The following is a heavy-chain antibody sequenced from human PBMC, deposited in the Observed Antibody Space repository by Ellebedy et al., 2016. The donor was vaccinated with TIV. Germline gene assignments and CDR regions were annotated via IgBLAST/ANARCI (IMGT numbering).Heavy chain of an antibody. CDR1: SDSFTTDF. CDR3: AIASYSIGYYGVDY. Sequence: MPGGSLRLSCTVSSDSFTTDFWNWIRQTPGKGLEWIGYIYYNGRASYNPSLKSRATMSIDTSKNQVSLNLSSVTAADTAVYYCAIASYSIGYYGVDYWGPGNLVTVSS. CDR2: IYYNGRA. V-gene: IGHV4-59*01. D-gene: IGHD6-19*01. J-gene: IGHJ4*02.